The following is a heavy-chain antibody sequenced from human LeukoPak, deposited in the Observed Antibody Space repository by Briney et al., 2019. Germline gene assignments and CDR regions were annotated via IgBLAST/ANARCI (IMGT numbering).Heavy chain of an antibody. CDR2: MNTNKVNT. V-gene: IGHV1-8*03. CDR3: ARYVTFRAAAGTPADAFGYYYYMDV. Sequence: EASVKVSCKPSGYTFTSYDINEVRQATRQGRQWMAWMNTNKVNTVYAQKFQGKITITRNTSMSTAYMELSSLRYEDTAVYYCARYVTFRAAAGTPADAFGYYYYMDVWGKGTTVTVSS. D-gene: IGHD6-13*01. J-gene: IGHJ6*03. CDR1: GYTFTSYD.